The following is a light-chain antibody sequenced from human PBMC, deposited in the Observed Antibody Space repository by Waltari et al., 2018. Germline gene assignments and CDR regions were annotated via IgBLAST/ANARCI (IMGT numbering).Light chain of an antibody. CDR3: QQYYSTPPWT. CDR1: QSVLYSSNTKNY. V-gene: IGKV4-1*01. Sequence: DIVMTQSPDSLAVSLGERATINCKSSQSVLYSSNTKNYLAWYQQKPGQPPKLLIYWASTREAVVPDRFSGSGSGTDFTLTISSLQAEDVAVYYCQQYYSTPPWTFGQGTKVEIK. CDR2: WAS. J-gene: IGKJ1*01.